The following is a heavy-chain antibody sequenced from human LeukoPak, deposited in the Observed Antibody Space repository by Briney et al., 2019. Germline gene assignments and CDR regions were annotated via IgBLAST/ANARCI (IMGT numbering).Heavy chain of an antibody. D-gene: IGHD3-3*01. CDR2: INPNSGGT. CDR1: GYTFTGYY. Sequence: ASVKVSCKASGYTFTGYYMHWVRQAPGQGLEWMGWINPNSGGTNYAQKFQGRVTMTRDTSISTAYMELSRLRSDDPAVYYCAREFGFWSGYHPEGNYWGQGTLVTVSS. J-gene: IGHJ4*02. CDR3: AREFGFWSGYHPEGNY. V-gene: IGHV1-2*02.